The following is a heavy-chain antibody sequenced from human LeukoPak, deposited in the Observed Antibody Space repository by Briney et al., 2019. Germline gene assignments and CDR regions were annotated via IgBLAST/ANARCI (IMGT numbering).Heavy chain of an antibody. CDR2: INPNSGGT. CDR3: ARATSRGSSGWYAYYFDY. Sequence: GASVKVSCKASGYTFTGYYMHWVLQAPGQGLEWMGWINPNSGGTNYAQKFQGRVTMTRDTSISTAYMELSRLRSDDTAVYYCARATSRGSSGWYAYYFDYWGQGTLVTVSS. V-gene: IGHV1-2*02. D-gene: IGHD6-19*01. CDR1: GYTFTGYY. J-gene: IGHJ4*02.